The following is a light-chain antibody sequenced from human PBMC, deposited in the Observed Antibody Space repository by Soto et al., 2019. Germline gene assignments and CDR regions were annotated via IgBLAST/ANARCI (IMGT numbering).Light chain of an antibody. CDR3: QQAHSFPLT. CDR1: RDINKW. CDR2: SAS. J-gene: IGKJ3*01. V-gene: IGKV1-12*01. Sequence: DIQMTQSPSFVSASVGDRVTITCRASRDINKWLAWHQQKPGKAPNLLIFSASSLQSGVPSRFSGSGSGTDFTLTITNLQPEDVAIYYCQQAHSFPLTFGPGTKVDLK.